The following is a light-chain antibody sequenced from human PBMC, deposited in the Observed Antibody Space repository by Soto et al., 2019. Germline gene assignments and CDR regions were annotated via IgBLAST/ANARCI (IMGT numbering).Light chain of an antibody. J-gene: IGLJ1*01. CDR3: TSYAGTYSFFYV. Sequence: QAVLPQPPSASGSPGQSVTISCTGTSSDVGAYNYVSWYQQLPGKAPKLIIYEASKRPSGVPDGFSGSKSGNTASLTVSGLQAEDEADYCCTSYAGTYSFFYVFGPGTKVTVL. V-gene: IGLV2-8*01. CDR1: SSDVGAYNY. CDR2: EAS.